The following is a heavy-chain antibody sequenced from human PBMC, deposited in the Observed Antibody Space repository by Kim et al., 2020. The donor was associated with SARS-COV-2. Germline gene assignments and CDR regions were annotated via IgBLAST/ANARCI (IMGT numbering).Heavy chain of an antibody. Sequence: SVKVSCKASGDSFNTYTLSWVRQAPGQGLEWMGGIIPVFGPANYAHKFQDRVTITAHESTSTTYMELTNLRSDDTAVYYCARGPDSRIGTHYFDNWGQGTLVTVSS. CDR1: GDSFNTYT. CDR2: IIPVFGPA. J-gene: IGHJ4*02. V-gene: IGHV1-69*13. CDR3: ARGPDSRIGTHYFDN. D-gene: IGHD4-4*01.